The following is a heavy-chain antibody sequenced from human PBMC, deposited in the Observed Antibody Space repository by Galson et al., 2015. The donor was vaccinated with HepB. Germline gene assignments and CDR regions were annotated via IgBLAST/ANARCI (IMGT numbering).Heavy chain of an antibody. CDR2: ISSNGGST. D-gene: IGHD5-12*01. J-gene: IGHJ4*02. CDR1: GFTFSSYA. CDR3: VKGGRYSGYVNFFDY. Sequence: SLRLSCAASGFTFSSYAMHWVRQAPGKGLEYVSAISSNGGSTYYADSVKGRFTISRDNSKNTLYLQMSSLRAEDTAVYYCVKGGRYSGYVNFFDYWGQGTLVTVSS. V-gene: IGHV3-64D*06.